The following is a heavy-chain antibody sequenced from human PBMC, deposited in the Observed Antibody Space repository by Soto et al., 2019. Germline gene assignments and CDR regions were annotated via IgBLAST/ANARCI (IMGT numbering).Heavy chain of an antibody. CDR2: INHSGST. D-gene: IGHD3-10*01. V-gene: IGHV4-34*01. CDR3: ARGSEDYYGAGSYGY. J-gene: IGHJ4*02. CDR1: GGSFSAYY. Sequence: QVQLQQWGAGLLKPSETLSLTCDVYGGSFSAYYWGWIRQPPGKGLEWIGEINHSGSTNYNPSVKSRVTISVDTSKKQFSLNLSSVTAADTAVYYCARGSEDYYGAGSYGYWGQGTLVTVSS.